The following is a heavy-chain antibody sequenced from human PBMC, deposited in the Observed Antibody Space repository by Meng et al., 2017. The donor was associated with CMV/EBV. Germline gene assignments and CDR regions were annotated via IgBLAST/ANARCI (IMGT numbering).Heavy chain of an antibody. CDR2: IIPIFGTA. D-gene: IGHD3-3*01. CDR3: ARSGTTIFGVATPQGWFDP. CDR1: GGTFSSYA. V-gene: IGHV1-69*13. Sequence: VKVSCKASGGTFSSYAISWVRQAPGQGLEWMGGIIPIFGTANYAQKFQGRVTITTDESTSTAYMELSSLRSEDTAVYYCARSGTTIFGVATPQGWFDPWGQGTLVTVSS. J-gene: IGHJ5*02.